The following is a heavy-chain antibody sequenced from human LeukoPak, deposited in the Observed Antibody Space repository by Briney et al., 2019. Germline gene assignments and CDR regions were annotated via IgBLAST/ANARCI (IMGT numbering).Heavy chain of an antibody. CDR3: ERASYYYDSSGYYKTPQYYYYYMDV. Sequence: GASVKVSCKASGGTFSSYAISWVRQAPGQGLERMGGIIPIFGTANYAQKFQGRVTITTDESTSTAYMELSSLRSEDTAVYYCERASYYYDSSGYYKTPQYYYYYMDVWGKGTTVTVSS. J-gene: IGHJ6*03. CDR1: GGTFSSYA. D-gene: IGHD3-22*01. V-gene: IGHV1-69*05. CDR2: IIPIFGTA.